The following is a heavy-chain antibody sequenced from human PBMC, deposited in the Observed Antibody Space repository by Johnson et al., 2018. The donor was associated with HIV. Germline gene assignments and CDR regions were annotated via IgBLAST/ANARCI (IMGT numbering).Heavy chain of an antibody. CDR2: IYSGSNT. J-gene: IGHJ3*02. D-gene: IGHD5-24*01. Sequence: LVESGGGVVQPGGSLRLSCAASGFTVSSNYMSWVRQAPGQGLEWVSAIYSGSNTYSADSVTGRLTISRDNSKNTLYLQMNSLRAEDTAVYYCASPGATGRGDGAFDIWGQGTMVTVSS. V-gene: IGHV3-66*01. CDR3: ASPGATGRGDGAFDI. CDR1: GFTVSSNY.